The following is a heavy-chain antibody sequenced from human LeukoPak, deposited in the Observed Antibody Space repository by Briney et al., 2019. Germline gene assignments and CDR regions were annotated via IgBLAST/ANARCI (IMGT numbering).Heavy chain of an antibody. J-gene: IGHJ6*03. Sequence: GASVKVSCKASGYTFTSYGISWVRQAPGQGLEWMGWISAYNGNTNYAQKLQGRVTMTTDISTSTAYMELRSLRSDDTAVYYCARGFWDFWSGLRSFHYYYYMDVWGKGTTVTVSS. CDR3: ARGFWDFWSGLRSFHYYYYMDV. CDR1: GYTFTSYG. CDR2: ISAYNGNT. V-gene: IGHV1-18*01. D-gene: IGHD3-3*01.